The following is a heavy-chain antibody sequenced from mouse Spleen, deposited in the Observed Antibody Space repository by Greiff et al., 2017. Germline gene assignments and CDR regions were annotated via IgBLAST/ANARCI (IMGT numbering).Heavy chain of an antibody. D-gene: IGHD4-1*01. Sequence: QVQLQQPGAELVKPGASVKLSCKASGYTFTSYWMHWVKQRPGQGLEWIGEINPSNGRTNYNEKFKSKATLTVDKSSSTAYMQLSSLTSEDSAVYYCAREGNWDYWGQGTTLTVSS. CDR3: AREGNWDY. V-gene: IGHV1S81*02. CDR1: GYTFTSYW. J-gene: IGHJ2*01. CDR2: INPSNGRT.